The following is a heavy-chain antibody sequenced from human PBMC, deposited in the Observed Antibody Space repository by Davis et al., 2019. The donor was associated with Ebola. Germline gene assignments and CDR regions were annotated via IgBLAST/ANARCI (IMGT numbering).Heavy chain of an antibody. V-gene: IGHV3-74*01. D-gene: IGHD4-17*01. CDR2: INSDGSST. CDR1: GFTFSSYW. Sequence: PGGSLRLSCAASGFTFSSYWMHWVRQAPGKGLVWVSRINSDGSSTSYADSVKGRFTISRDNADNSLYLQMNSLTAEDTAVYYCVREDGDFPFDYWGQGTLVTVSS. J-gene: IGHJ4*02. CDR3: VREDGDFPFDY.